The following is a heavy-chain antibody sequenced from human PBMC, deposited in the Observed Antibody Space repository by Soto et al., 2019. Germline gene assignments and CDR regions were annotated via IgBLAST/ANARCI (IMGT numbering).Heavy chain of an antibody. CDR3: TTRYQLLLG. CDR1: GFTLSNYA. D-gene: IGHD2-2*01. J-gene: IGHJ4*02. Sequence: GGSLRLSCAASGFTLSNYAMSWVRQAPGKGLEWVSAISGAGVMTFYADSVKGRFTISRDNPKNTLYLQMDSLRAEDTAAYYCTTRYQLLLGWGQGTLVTVSS. V-gene: IGHV3-23*01. CDR2: ISGAGVMT.